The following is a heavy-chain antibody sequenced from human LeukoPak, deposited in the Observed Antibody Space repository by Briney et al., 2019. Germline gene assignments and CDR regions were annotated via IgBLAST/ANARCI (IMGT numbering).Heavy chain of an antibody. J-gene: IGHJ6*02. CDR3: ARDAVDTANAV. CDR1: GFTFTTYW. V-gene: IGHV3-74*01. Sequence: PGGSLRLSCAASGFTFTTYWMHWVRQAPEKGLVWVSHINSDGSITSYADSVKGRFTISRDNAKNTLYLQMNSLRAEDTAVYYCARDAVDTANAVWGQGTTVAVSS. D-gene: IGHD5-18*01. CDR2: INSDGSIT.